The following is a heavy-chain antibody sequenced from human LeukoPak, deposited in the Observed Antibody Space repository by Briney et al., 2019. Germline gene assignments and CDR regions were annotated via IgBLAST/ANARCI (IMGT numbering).Heavy chain of an antibody. Sequence: SETLSLTCAVYGGSLSGYFWAWIRQPPGRGLEWIGEINHSGRTNYNPSLKSRVTVSVDTSKSQFSLKLSSVTAADTALYYCARGGGNLLPYFDPKYYYYMDVWGKGTTVTVSS. CDR2: INHSGRT. CDR3: ARGGGNLLPYFDPKYYYYMDV. D-gene: IGHD3-9*01. CDR1: GGSLSGYF. J-gene: IGHJ6*03. V-gene: IGHV4-34*01.